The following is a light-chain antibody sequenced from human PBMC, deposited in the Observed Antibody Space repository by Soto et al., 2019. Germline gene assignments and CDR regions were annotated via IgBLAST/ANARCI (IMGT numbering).Light chain of an antibody. CDR2: DAS. J-gene: IGKJ5*01. Sequence: EIVLTQSPGTLSLSPGESATLSCRASQSIGRNFLAWFQHKPGQAPRLLIYDASNRATGVPARFRGSGSGTDFTLTISSLEPEDFSVYYCQQRSNWPITFGQGTRLEIK. CDR3: QQRSNWPIT. CDR1: QSIGRNF. V-gene: IGKV3-11*01.